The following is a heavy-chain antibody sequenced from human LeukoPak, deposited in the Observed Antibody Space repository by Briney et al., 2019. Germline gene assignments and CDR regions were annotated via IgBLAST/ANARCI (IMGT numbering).Heavy chain of an antibody. J-gene: IGHJ6*02. V-gene: IGHV4-34*01. D-gene: IGHD6-19*01. CDR3: ARDPVAGNYYYYGMDV. CDR2: INHSGST. CDR1: GESFSGYY. Sequence: PSETLSLTCAVYGESFSGYYWSWIRQPPGKGLEWIGEINHSGSTNYNPSLKSRVTISVDTSKNQFSLKLSSVTAADTAVYYCARDPVAGNYYYYGMDVWGQGTTVTVSS.